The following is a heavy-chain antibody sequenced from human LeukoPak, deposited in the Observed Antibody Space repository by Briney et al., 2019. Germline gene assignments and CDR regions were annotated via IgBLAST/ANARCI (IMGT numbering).Heavy chain of an antibody. D-gene: IGHD3-10*01. CDR2: ISAYNGYT. CDR3: ARDRSGPFDS. J-gene: IGHJ4*02. Sequence: GASVKVSCKASGYTFISYGISWVRQAPGQGLEWMGWISAYNGYTNYEQNLQGRVTMTTDTSTSTAYMELRSLRSDDTAVYYCARDRSGPFDSWGQGTLVTVSS. V-gene: IGHV1-18*01. CDR1: GYTFISYG.